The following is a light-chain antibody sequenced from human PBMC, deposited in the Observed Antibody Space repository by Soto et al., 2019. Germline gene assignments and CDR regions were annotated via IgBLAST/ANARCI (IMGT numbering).Light chain of an antibody. J-gene: IGKJ5*01. CDR3: QQYNNWPPIT. CDR1: QRVSSN. Sequence: EIVMTQSPATLSVSPGERATLSCRASQRVSSNLAWYQQKPGQAPRLLIYGASTRASGIPARLSGSGSGTEFTLTISSLQSEDFAVYCCQQYNNWPPITFGQGTRLEIK. CDR2: GAS. V-gene: IGKV3-15*01.